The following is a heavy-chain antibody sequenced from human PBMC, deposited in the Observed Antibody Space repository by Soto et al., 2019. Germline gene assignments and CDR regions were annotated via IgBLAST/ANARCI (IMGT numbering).Heavy chain of an antibody. CDR1: GFTFRTYG. V-gene: IGHV3-30*18. Sequence: QVQLVESGGGVVQPGRSLRLSCAASGFTFRTYGMHWVRQAPGKGLEWLAVISNNGINKYYADSVKGRFTISRDNSRDTLFLQMNILRGEDTAIYYCAKVIRADSTSSNFYYYSGLDVWGPGTTVTVSS. CDR2: ISNNGINK. J-gene: IGHJ6*02. D-gene: IGHD6-6*01. CDR3: AKVIRADSTSSNFYYYSGLDV.